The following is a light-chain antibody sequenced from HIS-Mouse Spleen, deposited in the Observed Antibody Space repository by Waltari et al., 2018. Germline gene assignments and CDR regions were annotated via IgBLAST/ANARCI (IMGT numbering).Light chain of an antibody. V-gene: IGLV2-23*01. CDR3: CSYAGSSTFVV. CDR2: EGS. Sequence: QSALTQPASVSGSPGQSLPISCTGTSSGVGSYTLVSWDQQHPGKAPKLMIYEGSKRPSGVSNRFSGSKSGNTASLTISGLQAEDEADYYCCSYAGSSTFVVFGGGTKLTVL. J-gene: IGLJ2*01. CDR1: SSGVGSYTL.